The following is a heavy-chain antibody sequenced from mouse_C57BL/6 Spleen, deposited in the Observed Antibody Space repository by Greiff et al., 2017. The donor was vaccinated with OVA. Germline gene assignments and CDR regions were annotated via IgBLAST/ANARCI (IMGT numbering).Heavy chain of an antibody. J-gene: IGHJ4*01. D-gene: IGHD1-1*01. CDR3: ARGGTTVVEGVYAMDY. V-gene: IGHV1-54*01. Sequence: VQLQQSGAELVRPGTSVKVSCKASGYAFTNYLIEWVKQRPGQGLEWIGVINPGSGGTNYNEKFKGKATLTADKSSSTAYMQLSSLTSADSAVYFCARGGTTVVEGVYAMDYWGQGTSVTVSS. CDR2: INPGSGGT. CDR1: GYAFTNYL.